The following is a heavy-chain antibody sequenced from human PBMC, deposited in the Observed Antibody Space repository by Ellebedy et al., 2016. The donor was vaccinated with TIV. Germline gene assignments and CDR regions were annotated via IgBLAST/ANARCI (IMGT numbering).Heavy chain of an antibody. CDR3: AKAPAEMATIGRGIDY. J-gene: IGHJ4*02. CDR2: IRYDGSNK. D-gene: IGHD5-24*01. V-gene: IGHV3-30*02. CDR1: GFTFSSYG. Sequence: GESLKISCAASGFTFSSYGMHWVRQAPGKGLEWVAFIRYDGSNKYYADSVKGRFTISRDNSKNTLYVQMNSLRAEDTAVYYCAKAPAEMATIGRGIDYWGQGTLVTVSS.